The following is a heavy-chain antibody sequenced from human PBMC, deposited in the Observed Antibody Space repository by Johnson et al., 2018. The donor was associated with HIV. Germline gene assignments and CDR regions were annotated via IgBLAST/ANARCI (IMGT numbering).Heavy chain of an antibody. V-gene: IGHV3-30-3*01. CDR1: GFTFSSYA. Sequence: QVQLVESGGGVVQPGRSLRLSCAASGFTFSSYAMHWVRQAPGKGLEWVAVISYDGSNKYYADSVKGRCTISRDNSKNTLYLQMNSLRAEDTAVYYCAREGRIAVAGLRSFDIWGQGTMVTVSS. D-gene: IGHD6-19*01. CDR2: ISYDGSNK. J-gene: IGHJ3*02. CDR3: AREGRIAVAGLRSFDI.